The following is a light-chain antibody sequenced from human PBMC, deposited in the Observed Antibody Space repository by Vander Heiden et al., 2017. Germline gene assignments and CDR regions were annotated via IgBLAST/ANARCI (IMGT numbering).Light chain of an antibody. CDR1: TSSIARII. Sequence: QSLLTQPPPASGTPGQRVTTSCSRSTSSIARIIVAWSHPLPGTAPKLLMYSDNQRPPGAPDRFSGSKYGTSAALATSGLQAEDEADYYCAAWDDSRNGWVFGGGTKLTVL. V-gene: IGLV1-44*01. J-gene: IGLJ3*02. CDR3: AAWDDSRNGWV. CDR2: SDN.